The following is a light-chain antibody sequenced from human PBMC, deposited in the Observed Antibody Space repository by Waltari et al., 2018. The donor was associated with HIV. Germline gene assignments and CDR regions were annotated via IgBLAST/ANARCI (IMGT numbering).Light chain of an antibody. V-gene: IGLV1-51*01. CDR2: DKN. Sequence: QSVLTQPPSVSAAPGQKVTISCPGSSSNIGTNTASWYQQLPGTAPKLLIYDKNKRPSGIPDRFSGSKSGTSATLGITGLQTGDEADYYCGTWDSSLSAAVFGGGTQLTAL. CDR3: GTWDSSLSAAV. J-gene: IGLJ7*02. CDR1: SSNIGTNT.